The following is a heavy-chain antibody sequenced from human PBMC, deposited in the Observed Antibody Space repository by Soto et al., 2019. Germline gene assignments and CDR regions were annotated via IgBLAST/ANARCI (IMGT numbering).Heavy chain of an antibody. CDR3: ARDILTSSGWTDAFDI. Sequence: QVQLQESGPGLVKPSETLSLTCTVSGGSVSSGSYYWSWIRQPPGKGLEWIGYIYYSGSTNYNPSLKSRVTISVDTSKNQFSLKLSSVTAADTAVYYCARDILTSSGWTDAFDIWGQGTMVTVSS. CDR1: GGSVSSGSYY. CDR2: IYYSGST. D-gene: IGHD6-19*01. J-gene: IGHJ3*02. V-gene: IGHV4-61*01.